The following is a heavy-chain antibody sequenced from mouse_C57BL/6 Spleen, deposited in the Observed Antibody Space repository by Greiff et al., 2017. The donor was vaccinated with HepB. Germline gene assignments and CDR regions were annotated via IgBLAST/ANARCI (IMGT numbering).Heavy chain of an antibody. Sequence: VQLQQSGAELVRPGASVTLSCKASGYTFPDYEMHWVKQTPVHGLEWIGAIDPETGGTAYNQKFKGKAILTADKSSSTAYMELRSLTSEDSAVYYCTRSQLRLLGYWGQGTTLTVSS. CDR1: GYTFPDYE. V-gene: IGHV1-15*01. CDR3: TRSQLRLLGY. D-gene: IGHD3-2*02. CDR2: IDPETGGT. J-gene: IGHJ2*01.